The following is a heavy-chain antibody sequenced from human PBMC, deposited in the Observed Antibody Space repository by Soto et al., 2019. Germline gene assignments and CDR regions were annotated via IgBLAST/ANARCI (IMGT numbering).Heavy chain of an antibody. Sequence: QVQLVQSGTEVKKPGASVKVSCKASGYTFSRYAIHWVRQAPGQRLEWMGWIDAGNGNTKYSEKFQGRVTISRDTSASTAYMELSSLRSDDTAVYYCARDHYTSGWGDSWGQGTLVIVSS. V-gene: IGHV1-3*01. J-gene: IGHJ4*02. CDR2: IDAGNGNT. CDR3: ARDHYTSGWGDS. CDR1: GYTFSRYA. D-gene: IGHD6-19*01.